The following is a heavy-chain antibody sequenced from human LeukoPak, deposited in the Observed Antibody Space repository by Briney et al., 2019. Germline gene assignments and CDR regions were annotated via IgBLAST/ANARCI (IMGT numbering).Heavy chain of an antibody. J-gene: IGHJ3*02. Sequence: GESLKISCKGSGYSFTSYWIAWVRQMPGKGLEWMGIIYPGDADTRYSPSFQGQVTISADKSISTAYLQWSSLKASDTAMYYCARRPTNDAFDIWGQGTMVTVSS. CDR1: GYSFTSYW. V-gene: IGHV5-51*01. CDR3: ARRPTNDAFDI. CDR2: IYPGDADT.